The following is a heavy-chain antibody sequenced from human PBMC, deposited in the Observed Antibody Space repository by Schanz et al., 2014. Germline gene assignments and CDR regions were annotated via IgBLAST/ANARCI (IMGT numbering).Heavy chain of an antibody. J-gene: IGHJ5*01. CDR2: IKKDGSEK. CDR3: ARDRVLET. V-gene: IGHV3-7*01. CDR1: GFTFSGFW. D-gene: IGHD1-1*01. Sequence: EVQLAESGGGLVQPGGSLRLSCAASGFTFSGFWLTWVRQAPGKGLEWEANIKKDGSEKDYVDSVKGRFTISRDNAKKTLFPQNNSLRPDCAAVYDCARDRVLETWGHGTLVTVSS.